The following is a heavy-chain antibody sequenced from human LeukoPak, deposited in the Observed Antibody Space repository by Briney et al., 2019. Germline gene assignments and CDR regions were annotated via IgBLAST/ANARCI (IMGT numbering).Heavy chain of an antibody. Sequence: PSETLSLTCTVSGGSISSYYWSWIRQPPGKGLEWIGYIYTSGSTNYNPSLKSRVTISVDTSKNQFSLKLSSVTAADTAAYYCARPSSSWYFDYWGQGTLVTVSS. CDR1: GGSISSYY. J-gene: IGHJ4*02. V-gene: IGHV4-4*09. CDR2: IYTSGST. CDR3: ARPSSSWYFDY. D-gene: IGHD6-13*01.